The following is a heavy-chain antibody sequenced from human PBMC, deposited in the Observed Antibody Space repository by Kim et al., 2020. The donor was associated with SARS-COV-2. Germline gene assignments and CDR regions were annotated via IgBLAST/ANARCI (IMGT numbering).Heavy chain of an antibody. CDR3: ARGSGGIYYYYGMDV. D-gene: IGHD3-16*01. V-gene: IGHV3-7*01. J-gene: IGHJ6*02. CDR1: GFSFSSYW. CDR2: IKQDGSDK. Sequence: LSLTCAASGFSFSSYWMTWVRQAPGKGLEWVANIKQDGSDKYYVDSVKGRFTISRDNTKSSLYLQVNSLRAEDTAVYFCARGSGGIYYYYGMDVWGQGTTVTVSS.